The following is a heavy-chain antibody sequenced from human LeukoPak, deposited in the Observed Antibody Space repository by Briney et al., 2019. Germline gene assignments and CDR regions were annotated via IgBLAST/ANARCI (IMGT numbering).Heavy chain of an antibody. Sequence: SETLSLTCAVYGGCFSGYYWSWIRQPPGKGLEWIGEINDSGSTNYNPSLKSRVTISVDTTKNQISLKLSSVTAADTALYYCARVWTDSGSYYDDRGAFDYWGQGTLVTVSS. J-gene: IGHJ4*02. D-gene: IGHD1-26*01. CDR2: INDSGST. CDR3: ARVWTDSGSYYDDRGAFDY. V-gene: IGHV4-34*01. CDR1: GGCFSGYY.